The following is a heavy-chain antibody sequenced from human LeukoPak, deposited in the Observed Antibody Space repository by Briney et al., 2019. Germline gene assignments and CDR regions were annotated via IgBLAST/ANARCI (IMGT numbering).Heavy chain of an antibody. CDR1: GGSISSNHYY. J-gene: IGHJ4*02. CDR2: MYYSGSTYYSENT. V-gene: IGHV4-39*07. CDR3: AREARGVWVGEGAYDH. D-gene: IGHD3-10*01. Sequence: SETLSLTCTVSGGSISSNHYYWGWIRQPPGKGLEWIGSMYYSGSTYYSENTYSNPSLKSRVTMSLDTSKNQFSLRLTSVTAADTAIYYCAREARGVWVGEGAYDHWGQGTLVTVSS.